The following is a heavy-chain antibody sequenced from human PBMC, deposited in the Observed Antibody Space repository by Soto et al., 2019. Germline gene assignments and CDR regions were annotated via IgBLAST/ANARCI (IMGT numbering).Heavy chain of an antibody. CDR1: GYTLTELS. CDR2: FDPEDGET. D-gene: IGHD2-2*02. V-gene: IGHV1-24*01. CDR3: ATGYCSSTSCYKGEKDWFDP. Sequence: ASGKVSCKVSGYTLTELSMHWVRQAPGKGLEWMGGFDPEDGETIYAQKFQGRVTMTEDTSTDTAYMELSSLRSEDTAVYYCATGYCSSTSCYKGEKDWFDPWGQGTLVTVSS. J-gene: IGHJ5*02.